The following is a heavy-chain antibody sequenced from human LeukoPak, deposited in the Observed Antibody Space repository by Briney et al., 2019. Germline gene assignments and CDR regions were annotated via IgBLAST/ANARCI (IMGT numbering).Heavy chain of an antibody. CDR2: IIPIFGAA. V-gene: IGHV1-69*05. CDR3: ARDNDIVVVVAARDWYFDL. J-gene: IGHJ2*01. Sequence: ASVKVPCKASGGTFSSYAISWVRQAPGQGLEWMGRIIPIFGAANYPQKFQGRVTITTDESTSTAYMELSSLRSEDTAVYYCARDNDIVVVVAARDWYFDLWGRGTLVTVSS. D-gene: IGHD2-15*01. CDR1: GGTFSSYA.